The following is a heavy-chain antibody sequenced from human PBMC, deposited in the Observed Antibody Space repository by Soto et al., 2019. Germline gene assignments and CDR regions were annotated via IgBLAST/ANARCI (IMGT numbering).Heavy chain of an antibody. CDR3: ARSRYDSSGYYLGTRAGPFDY. V-gene: IGHV4-59*01. CDR1: GRSIPSDY. J-gene: IGHJ4*02. CDR2: IYYSGTT. Sequence: SDTLPVTCTVSGRSIPSDYGSWILKPSGSGLVWIGYIYYSGTTTYNPSLKSRVTISVDTSKNQFSLKLSSVTAADTAVYYCARSRYDSSGYYLGTRAGPFDYWGQGTLVTVS. D-gene: IGHD3-22*01.